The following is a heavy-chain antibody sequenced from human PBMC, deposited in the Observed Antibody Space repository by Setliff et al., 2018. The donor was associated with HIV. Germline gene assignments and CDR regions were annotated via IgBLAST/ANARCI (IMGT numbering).Heavy chain of an antibody. D-gene: IGHD3-22*01. V-gene: IGHV4-39*01. CDR3: ARWVTTPTKGAFDI. Sequence: PSETLSLTCTVSGGSISNGYYYWVWIRQPPGKGLEWIGGIFYTGSAHYNPSLKGRVTISVDTSRNQFSMKLSSVTAADTTMYYCARWVTTPTKGAFDIWGQGTVVTVSS. CDR2: IFYTGSA. J-gene: IGHJ3*02. CDR1: GGSISNGYYY.